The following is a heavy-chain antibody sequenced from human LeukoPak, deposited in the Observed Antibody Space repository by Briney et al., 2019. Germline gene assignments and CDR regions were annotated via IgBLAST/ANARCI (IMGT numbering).Heavy chain of an antibody. CDR2: IYISGTT. Sequence: SETLSLTCTVSDDSIGSYYWNWIRQPAGKGLEWIGRIYISGTTNYNPALKSRVTMSVDTSRNQFSLKLSSVTAADTAVYYCAREQITGDLPDAFDIWGQGTMVTVSS. V-gene: IGHV4-4*07. CDR3: AREQITGDLPDAFDI. J-gene: IGHJ3*02. CDR1: DDSIGSYY. D-gene: IGHD7-27*01.